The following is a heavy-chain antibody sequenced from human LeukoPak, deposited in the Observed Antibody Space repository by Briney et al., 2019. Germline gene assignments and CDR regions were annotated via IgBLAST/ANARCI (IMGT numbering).Heavy chain of an antibody. CDR3: AIEITMVRGVKFDY. D-gene: IGHD3-10*01. CDR1: GYTFTGYY. Sequence: EASVKVSCKASGYTFTGYYMHWVRQAPGQGPEWMGWINPNSGGTNYAQKFQGRVTMTRDTSISTAYMELSRLRSDDTAVYYCAIEITMVRGVKFDYWGQGTLVTVSS. CDR2: INPNSGGT. V-gene: IGHV1-2*02. J-gene: IGHJ4*02.